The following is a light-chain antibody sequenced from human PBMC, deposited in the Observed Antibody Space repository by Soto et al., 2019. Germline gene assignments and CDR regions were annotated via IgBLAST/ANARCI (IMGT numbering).Light chain of an antibody. CDR2: WSS. V-gene: IGKV4-1*01. CDR1: KSLHYTPTKKI. Sequence: DMGRRQPPASLALSLGERAPTNCKSTKSLHYTPTKKIIVSWYQQKPGQPPKLLLYWSSTRASGVPDRFSGSGSGTDFTLTISSLQAEDVAVYYCQQYYSPLWTFGQGTKVQIK. J-gene: IGKJ1*01. CDR3: QQYYSPLWT.